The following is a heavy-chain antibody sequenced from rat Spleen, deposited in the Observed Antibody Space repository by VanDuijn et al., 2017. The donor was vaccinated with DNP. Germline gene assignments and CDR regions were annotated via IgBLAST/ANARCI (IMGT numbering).Heavy chain of an antibody. Sequence: EVQLVESGGGLVQPGRSMKLSCAASGFTFSNSDMAWVRQAPTKGLEWVASISTSGGSTYYRDSVKGRFTISRDNAKSTLYLQMDSLRSEDTATYYCATGRGDYWGQGVMVTVSS. V-gene: IGHV5-25*01. D-gene: IGHD5-1*01. J-gene: IGHJ2*01. CDR3: ATGRGDY. CDR2: ISTSGGST. CDR1: GFTFSNSD.